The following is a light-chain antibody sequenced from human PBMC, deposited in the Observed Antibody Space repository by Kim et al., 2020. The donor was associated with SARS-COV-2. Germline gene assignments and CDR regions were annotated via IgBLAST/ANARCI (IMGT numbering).Light chain of an antibody. CDR3: SSYADRNKWV. CDR1: DNDIGGYKY. J-gene: IGLJ3*02. Sequence: QSALTQPASVSGSPGQSITISCTGTDNDIGGYKYVSWYQQHPGKGPKLIIYDVSERPSGVSNRFSGSKFDDTAALTISGLQPEDEADYYCSSYADRNKWVLGGGTKVTVL. V-gene: IGLV2-14*03. CDR2: DVS.